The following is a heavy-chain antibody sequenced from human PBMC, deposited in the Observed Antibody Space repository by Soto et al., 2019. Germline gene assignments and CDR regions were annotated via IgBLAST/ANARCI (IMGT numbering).Heavy chain of an antibody. CDR3: AHTPPTIYDSSGYYYYYYGMDV. D-gene: IGHD3-22*01. CDR2: IYWDDDK. V-gene: IGHV2-5*02. CDR1: GFSLSTSGVG. J-gene: IGHJ6*02. Sequence: SGPTLVNPTQTLTLTCTFSGFSLSTSGVGVGWIRQPPGKALEWLALIYWDDDKRYSPSLKSRLTITKDTSKNQVVLTMTNMDPVDTATYYCAHTPPTIYDSSGYYYYYYGMDVWGQGTTVTVSS.